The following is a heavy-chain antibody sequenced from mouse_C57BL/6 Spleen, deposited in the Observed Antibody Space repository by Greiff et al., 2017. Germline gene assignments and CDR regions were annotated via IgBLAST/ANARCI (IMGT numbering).Heavy chain of an antibody. Sequence: QVHVKQPGAELVKPGASVKLSCKASGYTFTSYWMHWVKPRPGRGLEWIGRIDPNSGGTKYNEKFKSKATLTVDKPSSTAYMQLSSLTSEDSAVYYCAREGITTTGYFDYWGQGTTLTVSS. CDR3: AREGITTTGYFDY. V-gene: IGHV1-72*01. D-gene: IGHD1-1*01. CDR1: GYTFTSYW. CDR2: IDPNSGGT. J-gene: IGHJ2*01.